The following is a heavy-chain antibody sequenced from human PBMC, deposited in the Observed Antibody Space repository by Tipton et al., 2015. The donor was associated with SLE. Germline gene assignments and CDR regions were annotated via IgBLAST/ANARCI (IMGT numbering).Heavy chain of an antibody. CDR1: GGSISSGGYY. V-gene: IGHV4-61*08. D-gene: IGHD3-16*02. CDR3: ARGMGVIQSWYAFDI. J-gene: IGHJ3*02. CDR2: IYYSGST. Sequence: TLSLTCTVSGGSISSGGYYWSWIRQHPGKGLEWIGYIYYSGSTNYNPSLKSRVTISVDTSKNQFSLKLSSVTAADTAVYYCARGMGVIQSWYAFDIWGQGTMVTASS.